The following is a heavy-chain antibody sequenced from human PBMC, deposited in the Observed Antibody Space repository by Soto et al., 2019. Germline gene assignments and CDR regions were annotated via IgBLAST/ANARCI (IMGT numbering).Heavy chain of an antibody. D-gene: IGHD4-17*01. J-gene: IGHJ4*02. CDR2: ISAHNGNT. CDR3: VRDRSGAYDLDHFDY. V-gene: IGHV1-18*01. CDR1: GYTFSNYA. Sequence: QIQLVQSGAEVKKPGASVKVSCKAAGYTFSNYAIKWVRQAPGQGLEWMGWISAHNGNTNYAEKFQGTVAMTTDTSTNTAYRVLTSLTSDYTAVHYCVRDRSGAYDLDHFDYMSQGTVVTVSS.